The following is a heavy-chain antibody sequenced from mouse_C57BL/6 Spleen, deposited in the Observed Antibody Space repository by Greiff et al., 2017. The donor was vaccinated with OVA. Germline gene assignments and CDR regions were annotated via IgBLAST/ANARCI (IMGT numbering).Heavy chain of an antibody. CDR1: GFSFITYA. CDR3: VAWAY. CDR2: IRSKSNNYAT. Sequence: DAGGGLVQPKGSLKLSCAASGFSFITYAMNWVRQAPGKGLEWVARIRSKSNNYATYYADSVKDRFNISRDDSESMLYLQMNNLKTEDTAMYYCVAWAYWGQGTLVTVSA. V-gene: IGHV10-1*01. J-gene: IGHJ3*01.